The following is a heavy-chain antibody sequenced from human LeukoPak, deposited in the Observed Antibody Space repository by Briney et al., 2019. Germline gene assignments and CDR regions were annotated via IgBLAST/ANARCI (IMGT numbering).Heavy chain of an antibody. J-gene: IGHJ4*02. CDR3: AGVGMWTNLFDY. CDR2: ISSSSSYI. Sequence: GGSLRLSCAASGFTFSSYGMHWVRRAPGKGLEWVSSISSSSSYIYYADSVKGRFTISRDNAKNSLYLQMNSLRAEDTAVYYCAGVGMWTNLFDYWGQGTLVTVSS. D-gene: IGHD3/OR15-3a*01. CDR1: GFTFSSYG. V-gene: IGHV3-21*04.